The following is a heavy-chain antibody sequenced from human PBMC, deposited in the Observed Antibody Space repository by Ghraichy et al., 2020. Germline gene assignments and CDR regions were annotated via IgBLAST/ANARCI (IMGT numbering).Heavy chain of an antibody. D-gene: IGHD7-27*01. J-gene: IGHJ4*02. CDR2: IKQDGSEK. V-gene: IGHV3-7*04. CDR3: ARETAGDPFDY. Sequence: GESLNISCAASGFTFNRYWMSWVRQAPGKGLEWVANIKQDGSEKYYVDSVKGRFTISRDNAKNLMYLQMNSLRAEDTAVYYCARETAGDPFDYWGQGTLVTVSS. CDR1: GFTFNRYW.